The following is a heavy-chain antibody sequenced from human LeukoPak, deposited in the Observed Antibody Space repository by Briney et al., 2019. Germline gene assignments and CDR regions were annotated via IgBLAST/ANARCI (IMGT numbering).Heavy chain of an antibody. Sequence: PGGSLRLSCAASGFTFNDYYMSWIRQAPGKGLEWVANIKEDGSEKYYVDSVKGRFTVSRDNVKNSLFLQMNSLRVDDTAVYYCAKSGSSVFWSWGQGTLVTVSS. CDR2: IKEDGSEK. J-gene: IGHJ5*02. CDR3: AKSGSSVFWS. D-gene: IGHD3-3*02. V-gene: IGHV3-7*03. CDR1: GFTFNDYY.